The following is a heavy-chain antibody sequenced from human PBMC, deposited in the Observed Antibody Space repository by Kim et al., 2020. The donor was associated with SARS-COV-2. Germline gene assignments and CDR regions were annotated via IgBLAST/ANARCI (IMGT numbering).Heavy chain of an antibody. CDR3: ARENSGSYYGLDY. V-gene: IGHV1-69*04. J-gene: IGHJ4*02. D-gene: IGHD1-26*01. Sequence: YAQKFQGRVTIPADKSTSTAYRELSSLRSEDTAVYYCARENSGSYYGLDYWGQGTLVTVSS.